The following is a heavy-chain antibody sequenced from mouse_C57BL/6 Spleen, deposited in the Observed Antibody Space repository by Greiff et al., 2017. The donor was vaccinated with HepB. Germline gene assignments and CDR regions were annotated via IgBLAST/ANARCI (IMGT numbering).Heavy chain of an antibody. Sequence: QVHVKQPGAELVRPGSSVKLSCKASGYTFTSYWMHWVKQRPIQGLEWIGNIDPSDSETHYNQKFKDKATLTVDKSSSTAYMQLSSLTSEDSAVYYCARDDGYYDYFDYWGQGTTLTVSS. J-gene: IGHJ2*01. V-gene: IGHV1-52*01. CDR2: IDPSDSET. CDR1: GYTFTSYW. CDR3: ARDDGYYDYFDY. D-gene: IGHD2-3*01.